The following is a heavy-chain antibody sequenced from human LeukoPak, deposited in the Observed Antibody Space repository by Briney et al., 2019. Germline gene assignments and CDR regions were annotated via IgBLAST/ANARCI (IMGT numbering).Heavy chain of an antibody. J-gene: IGHJ4*02. CDR1: GFTFSSYG. CDR3: ARHGGGGLWFGASEPRFDY. D-gene: IGHD3-10*01. V-gene: IGHV3-30*03. CDR2: ISYDGSNK. Sequence: GGSLRLSCAASGFTFSSYGMHWVRQAPGKGLEWVAVISYDGSNKYYADSVKGRLTISRDNSKNTLYLQMNSLRAGETAVYYCARHGGGGLWFGASEPRFDYWGQGTLVTVSS.